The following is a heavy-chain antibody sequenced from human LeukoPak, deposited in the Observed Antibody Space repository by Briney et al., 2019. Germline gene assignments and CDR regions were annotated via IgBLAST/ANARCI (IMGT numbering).Heavy chain of an antibody. J-gene: IGHJ4*02. CDR2: ISSSGSTI. V-gene: IGHV3-48*03. Sequence: PGGSLRLSCAACVFTFSSYEMNWVRQAPGKGLEWVSYISSSGSTIYYADSVKGRFTISRDNAKNSLYLQMNSLRAEDTAVYYCARDGETSNWGVLFWGQGTLVTVSS. CDR1: VFTFSSYE. D-gene: IGHD7-27*01. CDR3: ARDGETSNWGVLF.